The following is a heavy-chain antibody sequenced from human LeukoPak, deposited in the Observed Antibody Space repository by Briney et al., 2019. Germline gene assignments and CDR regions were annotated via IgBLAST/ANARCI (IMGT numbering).Heavy chain of an antibody. CDR1: GFTFTNYA. D-gene: IGHD4-17*01. J-gene: IGHJ4*02. CDR3: AKREKGTTGRFFDY. Sequence: GGSLRLSCAASGFTFTNYAMTWVPGAPGKGLEWGSGISEGVGNTYYADSVKGRFTISRDHSKNTLYLQMNSLRAEDTALYYCAKREKGTTGRFFDYWGQGTLVTVSS. CDR2: ISEGVGNT. V-gene: IGHV3-23*01.